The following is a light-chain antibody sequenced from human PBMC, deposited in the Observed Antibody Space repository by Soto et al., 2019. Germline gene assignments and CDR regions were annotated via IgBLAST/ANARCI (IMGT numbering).Light chain of an antibody. CDR2: GNR. Sequence: QSVLTQPASVSGPPGQSIVISCNGSSSDVGSYDLVSWYLQYPGKAPKLLIYGNRNRPSGVPERFSGSKSGTSASLAITGLQAEDEADYYCQAYDYSLTASVFGGGTKLTVL. J-gene: IGLJ3*02. CDR3: QAYDYSLTASV. V-gene: IGLV2-14*02. CDR1: SSDVGSYDL.